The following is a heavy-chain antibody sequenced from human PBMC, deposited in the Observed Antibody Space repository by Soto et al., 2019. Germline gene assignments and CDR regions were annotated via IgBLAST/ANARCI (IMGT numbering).Heavy chain of an antibody. J-gene: IGHJ5*02. Sequence: SEALSLTCAVYGGSFSGYYWSWIRQPPGKRLEWIGEINHSGSTNYNPSLKSRVTISVDTSKNQFSLKLSSVTAADTAVYYCARGSRYYGSGSYSPDNWFDPWGQGTLVTGSS. D-gene: IGHD3-10*01. V-gene: IGHV4-34*01. CDR3: ARGSRYYGSGSYSPDNWFDP. CDR1: GGSFSGYY. CDR2: INHSGST.